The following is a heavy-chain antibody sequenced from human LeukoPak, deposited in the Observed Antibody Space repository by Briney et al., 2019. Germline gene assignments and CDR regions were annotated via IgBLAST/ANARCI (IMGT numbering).Heavy chain of an antibody. CDR3: ARDHNWGSAD. D-gene: IGHD7-27*01. Sequence: EGSLRLSCSASGFTFSSYWMSWVRQAPGKGLEWVANIKQDGSEKFYVDSVKGRFTISRDSAKNSLYLQVNSLRAEDTAVYYCARDHNWGSADWGQGTLVTVSS. CDR2: IKQDGSEK. J-gene: IGHJ4*02. CDR1: GFTFSSYW. V-gene: IGHV3-7*04.